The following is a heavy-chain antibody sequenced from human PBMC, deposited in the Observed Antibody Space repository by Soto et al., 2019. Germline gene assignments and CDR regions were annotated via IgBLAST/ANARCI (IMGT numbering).Heavy chain of an antibody. CDR3: PKDNWRTVYALDI. Sequence: EVQLVESGGGLVQPGRSLRLSCAASGFTFDDYAMHWVRQAPGKGLEWVSGSSWNSGSIGYEDSVKGRFTISRDNAKNSLYLQMNSLRAYETALYYCPKDNWRTVYALDIWGQGTMVTVSS. CDR1: GFTFDDYA. V-gene: IGHV3-9*01. J-gene: IGHJ3*02. D-gene: IGHD1-1*01. CDR2: SSWNSGSI.